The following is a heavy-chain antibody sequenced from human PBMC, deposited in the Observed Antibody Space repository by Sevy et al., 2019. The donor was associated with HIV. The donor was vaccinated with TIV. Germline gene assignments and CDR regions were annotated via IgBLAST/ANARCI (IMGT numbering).Heavy chain of an antibody. CDR3: ARVPAAILSRYYYGMDV. D-gene: IGHD2-2*02. Sequence: GGSPRLSCAASGFTFSSYWMSWVRQAPGKGLEWVANIKQDGSEKYFVDSVKGRFTISRDNAKNSLYLQMNSRRAEETAVYYCARVPAAILSRYYYGMDVWGQGTTVTVSS. V-gene: IGHV3-7*01. CDR2: IKQDGSEK. CDR1: GFTFSSYW. J-gene: IGHJ6*02.